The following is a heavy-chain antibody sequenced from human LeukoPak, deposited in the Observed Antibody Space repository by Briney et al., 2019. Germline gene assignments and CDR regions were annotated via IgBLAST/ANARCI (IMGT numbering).Heavy chain of an antibody. CDR1: GFTFTNYA. Sequence: PGGSLRLSCAASGFTFTNYAVSWVRQAPGKGLEWVSAGGSGGGTYYADSVKGRFTISRDNSGNTLSLQMNSLRVDDTAVYYCASRTWTGAGYYAFDIWGQGTMVTVPS. CDR3: ASRTWTGAGYYAFDI. D-gene: IGHD3/OR15-3a*01. CDR2: GGSGGGT. V-gene: IGHV3-23*01. J-gene: IGHJ3*02.